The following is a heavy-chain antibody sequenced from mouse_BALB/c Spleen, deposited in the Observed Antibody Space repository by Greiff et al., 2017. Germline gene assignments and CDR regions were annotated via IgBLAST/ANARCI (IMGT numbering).Heavy chain of an antibody. Sequence: VQLQQSGAELAQPGASVKMSCKASGYTFTSYWMHWVKQRPGQGLEWIGYINPSTGYTEYNQKFKDKATLTADKSSSTAYMQLSSLTSEDSAVYYGARGGNHQACFAYWGQGTLVTVSA. J-gene: IGHJ3*01. CDR2: INPSTGYT. V-gene: IGHV1-7*01. D-gene: IGHD2-1*01. CDR3: ARGGNHQACFAY. CDR1: GYTFTSYW.